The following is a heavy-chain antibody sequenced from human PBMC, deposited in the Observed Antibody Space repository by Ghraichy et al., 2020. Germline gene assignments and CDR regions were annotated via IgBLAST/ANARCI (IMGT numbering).Heavy chain of an antibody. CDR2: ISWNSVII. V-gene: IGHV3-9*01. CDR3: AKVLARYSSSWGLDY. D-gene: IGHD6-13*01. CDR1: GFTFDDYA. Sequence: LSLTCAASGFTFDDYAMHWVRQAPGKGLEWVSGISWNSVIIGYADSVKGRFTISRDNAKNSLYLQMNSLRGEDTALYYCAKVLARYSSSWGLDYWGQGTLVTVSS. J-gene: IGHJ4*02.